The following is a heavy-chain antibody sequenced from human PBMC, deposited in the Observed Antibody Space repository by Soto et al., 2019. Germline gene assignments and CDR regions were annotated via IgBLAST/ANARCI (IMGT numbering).Heavy chain of an antibody. Sequence: QVQLVESGGGVVQPGRSLRLSCAASGFIFSNYGMHWVRQAPGKGLEWVSFIWNDGSSKYYGDPVKGRFTISRDNSRNTLYLQMDSLRVEDTAVYYCARDEYYYENRGGFAPWGQGTLVTVSS. CDR3: ARDEYYYENRGGFAP. D-gene: IGHD3-22*01. J-gene: IGHJ5*02. V-gene: IGHV3-33*01. CDR2: IWNDGSSK. CDR1: GFIFSNYG.